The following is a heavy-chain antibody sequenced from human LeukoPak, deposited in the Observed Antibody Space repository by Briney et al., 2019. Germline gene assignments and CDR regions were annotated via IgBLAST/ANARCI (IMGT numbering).Heavy chain of an antibody. CDR1: GYTFTSYG. D-gene: IGHD6-19*01. CDR3: ARGKYSSAPLPEK. V-gene: IGHV1-18*01. J-gene: IGHJ4*02. Sequence: ASVKVSCKASGYTFTSYGISWVRQAPGQGLEWMGWISAYNGNTNYAQKLQGRVTMTTDTSTSTVYMELSSLRSEDTAVYYCARGKYSSAPLPEKWGQGTLVTVSS. CDR2: ISAYNGNT.